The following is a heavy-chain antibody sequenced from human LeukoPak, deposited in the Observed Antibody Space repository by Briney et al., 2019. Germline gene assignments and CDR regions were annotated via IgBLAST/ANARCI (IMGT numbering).Heavy chain of an antibody. J-gene: IGHJ3*02. D-gene: IGHD3-3*01. Sequence: PSETLSLTCTVSGGSISSSSYYWGWIRQPPGKGLEWIGSIYYSGSTYYNPSLKSRVTISVDTSKNQFSLKLSSVTAADTAVYYCARYIEIFGVVITVSFDIWGQGTMVTVSS. CDR3: ARYIEIFGVVITVSFDI. V-gene: IGHV4-39*01. CDR2: IYYSGST. CDR1: GGSISSSSYY.